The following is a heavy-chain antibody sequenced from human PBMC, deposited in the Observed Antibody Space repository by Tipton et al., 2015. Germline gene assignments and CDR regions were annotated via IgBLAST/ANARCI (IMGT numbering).Heavy chain of an antibody. J-gene: IGHJ5*02. Sequence: GSLRLSCAASGFTFTDYYMSWLRQAPGKGLEWLSFINTNSRTTYYIDSVKGRFTISRDDAKNSVYLQMNSLRAEDSAVYYCASYHYDDPHRFSWGQGILVTVSS. V-gene: IGHV3-11*01. CDR2: INTNSRTT. CDR1: GFTFTDYY. CDR3: ASYHYDDPHRFS. D-gene: IGHD4-17*01.